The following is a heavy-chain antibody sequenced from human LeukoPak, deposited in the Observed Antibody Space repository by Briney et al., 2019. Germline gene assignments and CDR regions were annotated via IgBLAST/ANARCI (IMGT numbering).Heavy chain of an antibody. Sequence: PGGSLRLSCAASGVTFNSYAMSWVRQAPERGLEWVSAIIGGGGYTYYADSVKGRFTISRDNSKNTLYLQMSSLRVEDTAVYFCAKEVAGNNRPSFDYWGQGTLVTVSS. CDR3: AKEVAGNNRPSFDY. CDR1: GVTFNSYA. J-gene: IGHJ4*02. CDR2: IIGGGGYT. D-gene: IGHD6-19*01. V-gene: IGHV3-23*01.